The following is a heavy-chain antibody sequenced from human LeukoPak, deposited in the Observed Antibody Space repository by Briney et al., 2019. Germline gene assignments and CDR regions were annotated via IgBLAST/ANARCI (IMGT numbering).Heavy chain of an antibody. Sequence: GGSLRLSCAASGFTVSSNYMSWVRQAPGKGLEWVSVIYSGGSTYYADSVKGRFTISRDNSKNTLYLQMNSLRAEGTAVYYCARAKKVLPAYYFDYWGQGTLVTVSS. CDR1: GFTVSSNY. CDR2: IYSGGST. D-gene: IGHD2-15*01. CDR3: ARAKKVLPAYYFDY. J-gene: IGHJ4*02. V-gene: IGHV3-53*05.